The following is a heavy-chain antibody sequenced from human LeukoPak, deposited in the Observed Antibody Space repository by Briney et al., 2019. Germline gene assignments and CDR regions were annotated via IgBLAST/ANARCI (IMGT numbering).Heavy chain of an antibody. CDR2: ISFDGNYK. D-gene: IGHD5-24*01. CDR3: AYEEGDGFTDA. J-gene: IGHJ4*02. CDR1: GFIFDTYA. V-gene: IGHV3-30-3*02. Sequence: GRSLRLACATSGFIFDTYAMHWVRQAPGKGLEWVAFISFDGNYKYYADSVKGRFAISRDNSKNTLYLQMNSLRSEDTAVYYCAYEEGDGFTDAWGRGTLVTVSS.